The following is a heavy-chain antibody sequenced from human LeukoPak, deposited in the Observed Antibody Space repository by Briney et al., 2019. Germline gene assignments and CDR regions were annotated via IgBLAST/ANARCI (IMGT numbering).Heavy chain of an antibody. CDR1: GYSISSGYY. J-gene: IGHJ2*01. CDR3: ARVLGYQVNRAARYFDL. V-gene: IGHV4-34*01. D-gene: IGHD6-13*01. CDR2: INHSGST. Sequence: PSETLSLTCADSGYSISSGYYWSWIRQPPGKGLEWIGEINHSGSTNYNPSLKSRVTISVDTSKNQFSLKLSSVTAADTAVYYCARVLGYQVNRAARYFDLWGRGTLVTVSS.